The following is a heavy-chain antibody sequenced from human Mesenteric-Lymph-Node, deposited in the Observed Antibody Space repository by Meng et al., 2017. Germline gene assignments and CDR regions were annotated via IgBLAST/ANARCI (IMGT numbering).Heavy chain of an antibody. CDR3: CDGMDV. CDR2: ISYDGSNK. CDR1: GFTFSSYE. Sequence: LSLTCAASGFTFSSYEMNWVRQAPGKGLEWVAVISYDGSNKYYADSVKGRFTISRDNSKNTLYLQMNSLKTEDTAVYYCCDGMDVWGQGTTVTVSS. V-gene: IGHV3-30*04. J-gene: IGHJ6*02.